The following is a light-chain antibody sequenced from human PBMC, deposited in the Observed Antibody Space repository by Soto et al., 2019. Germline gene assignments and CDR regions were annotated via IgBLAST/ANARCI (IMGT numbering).Light chain of an antibody. Sequence: DIVMTQSPLSLPVTPGEPASISCRSSQSLLHSNGYNYLDWYLQQPGQSPQLLSYLGSNRASGVPDRFSGSGSGTDFTLKISRVEAEDVGVYYCMQALQTPWTFGQGTKVEIK. CDR2: LGS. CDR3: MQALQTPWT. CDR1: QSLLHSNGYNY. J-gene: IGKJ1*01. V-gene: IGKV2-28*01.